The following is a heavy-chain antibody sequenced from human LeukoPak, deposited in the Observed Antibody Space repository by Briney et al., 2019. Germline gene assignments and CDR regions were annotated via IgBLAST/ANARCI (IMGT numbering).Heavy chain of an antibody. D-gene: IGHD3-10*01. V-gene: IGHV3-74*01. CDR2: INSDGSST. J-gene: IGHJ4*02. CDR3: ARAPAPHYYGSGSYYDY. CDR1: GFTFSSYW. Sequence: HPGGSLRLSCAASGFTFSSYWMHWVRQAPGKGLVWVSRINSDGSSTSYADSVKGRFTISRDNAKNTPYLQMDSLRAEDTAVYYCARAPAPHYYGSGSYYDYWGQGTLVTVSS.